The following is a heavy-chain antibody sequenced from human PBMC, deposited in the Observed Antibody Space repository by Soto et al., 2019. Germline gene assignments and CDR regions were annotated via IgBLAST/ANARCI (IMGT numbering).Heavy chain of an antibody. V-gene: IGHV1-18*01. CDR2: ISAYNGNT. D-gene: IGHD6-13*01. J-gene: IGHJ4*02. CDR3: ARDKEYSRSWYTLDY. CDR1: GYTFTSYG. Sequence: QVQLVQSGAEMKKPGASVKVSCKASGYTFTSYGINWVRQAPGQGLEWMGWISAYNGNTNYAQKLQGRVTMTTDTSTSTAYMELRSLRSDDTAVYYCARDKEYSRSWYTLDYWGQGTLVTVSS.